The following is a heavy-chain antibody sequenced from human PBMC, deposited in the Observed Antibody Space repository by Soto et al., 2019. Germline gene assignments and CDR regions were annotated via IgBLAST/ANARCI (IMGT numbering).Heavy chain of an antibody. CDR3: ATPMYYDYVWGNLSAFDI. Sequence: QVQLVQSGAEVKKPGSSVKVSCKASGGTFSSYAISWVRQAPGQGLEWMGGIIPIFGTANYAQKFQGRVTITADESTSTAYMELSSLRSEDTAVYYCATPMYYDYVWGNLSAFDIWGQGTMVTVSS. CDR2: IIPIFGTA. J-gene: IGHJ3*02. V-gene: IGHV1-69*12. D-gene: IGHD3-16*01. CDR1: GGTFSSYA.